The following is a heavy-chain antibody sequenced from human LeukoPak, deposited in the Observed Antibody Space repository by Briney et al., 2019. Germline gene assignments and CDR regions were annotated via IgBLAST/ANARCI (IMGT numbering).Heavy chain of an antibody. CDR1: GGSFSVHY. CDR3: ASITYYYDSSGYPDAFDI. J-gene: IGHJ3*02. CDR2: INHSGST. D-gene: IGHD3-22*01. Sequence: PSETLSLTCALYGGSFSVHYWSCIRQPPGKGLEWIGEINHSGSTNYNPSLKSRVTISVDTSKNQFSLKLSSVTAADTAVYYCASITYYYDSSGYPDAFDIWGQGTMVTVSS. V-gene: IGHV4-34*01.